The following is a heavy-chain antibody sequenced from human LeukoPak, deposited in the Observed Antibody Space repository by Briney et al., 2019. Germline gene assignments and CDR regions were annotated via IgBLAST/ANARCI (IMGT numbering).Heavy chain of an antibody. D-gene: IGHD3-10*01. CDR3: ARDMSSGSHLDY. Sequence: PGGSLRLSCAASGFTFSSYGMHWVRQAPGKGLEWVAVIWYDGSNKYYADSVKGRFTISRDNSKNTLYLQMNSLRAEDTAVYYCARDMSSGSHLDYWGQGTLVTVSS. J-gene: IGHJ4*02. CDR2: IWYDGSNK. CDR1: GFTFSSYG. V-gene: IGHV3-33*01.